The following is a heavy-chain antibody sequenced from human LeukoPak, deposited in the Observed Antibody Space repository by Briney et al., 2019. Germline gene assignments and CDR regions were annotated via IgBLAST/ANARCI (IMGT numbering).Heavy chain of an antibody. Sequence: GGSLRLSCAASGFTFSSYWMHWVRQAPGKGLVWVSRINSDGSSTSYADSVKGRFTISRDNSKNTLYLQMNSLGAEDTAVYYCAILYGDYDDYWGQGTLVTVSS. D-gene: IGHD2-8*01. CDR2: INSDGSST. CDR3: AILYGDYDDY. CDR1: GFTFSSYW. V-gene: IGHV3-74*01. J-gene: IGHJ4*02.